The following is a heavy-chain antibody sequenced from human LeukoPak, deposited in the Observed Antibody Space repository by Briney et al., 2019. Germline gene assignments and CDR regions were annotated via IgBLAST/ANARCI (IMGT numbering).Heavy chain of an antibody. CDR3: ARDRSVYYYDSSGYRGYFDY. J-gene: IGHJ4*02. CDR2: ISSSSSYI. CDR1: GFMFSTYS. Sequence: PGGSLRLSCAASGFMFSTYSMNWVRQAPGKGLEWVSSISSSSSYIYYADSVKGRFTISRDNAKNSLYLQMNSLRAEDTAVYYCARDRSVYYYDSSGYRGYFDYWGQGTLVTVSS. V-gene: IGHV3-21*01. D-gene: IGHD3-22*01.